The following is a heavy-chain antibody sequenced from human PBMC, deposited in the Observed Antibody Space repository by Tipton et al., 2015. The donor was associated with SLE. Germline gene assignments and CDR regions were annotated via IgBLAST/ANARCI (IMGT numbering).Heavy chain of an antibody. J-gene: IGHJ3*01. V-gene: IGHV4-4*07. CDR3: ARMIAGNGDACDV. CDR2: FYTDGST. Sequence: TLSLTCTVSGGSVGDNYWNWIRLSTGKGLEWIGRFYTDGSTRHKPPLASRPNPSFGSPVTISLDPSKNQFSLTLLSVTAADTAVYFCARMIAGNGDACDVWCQGTMVTVSS. CDR1: GGSVGDNY. D-gene: IGHD4-23*01.